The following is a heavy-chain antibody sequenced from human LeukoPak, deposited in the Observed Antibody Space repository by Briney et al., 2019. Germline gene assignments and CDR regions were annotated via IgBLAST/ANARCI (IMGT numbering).Heavy chain of an antibody. V-gene: IGHV4-34*01. Sequence: SETLSLTCAVYGGSFSGYYWSWIRQPPGKGLEWIGEINHSGSTNYNPSLKSRVTISVDTSKNQFSLKLSPVTAADTAVYYCARSAGEQQLANFDYWGQGTLVTVSS. CDR2: INHSGST. J-gene: IGHJ4*02. D-gene: IGHD6-13*01. CDR1: GGSFSGYY. CDR3: ARSAGEQQLANFDY.